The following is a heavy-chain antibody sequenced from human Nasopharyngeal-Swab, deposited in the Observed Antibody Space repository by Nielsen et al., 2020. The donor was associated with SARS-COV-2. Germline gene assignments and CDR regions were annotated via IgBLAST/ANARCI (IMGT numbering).Heavy chain of an antibody. Sequence: ASVKVSCKASGYSFTSYAMHWVRQAPGQRLEWMGWINAGNGNTKYSQKFQGRVTITRDTSASTAYVELSSLRSEDTAVYYCARSSSPAAFDIWGQGTMVTVS. J-gene: IGHJ3*02. CDR2: INAGNGNT. V-gene: IGHV1-3*01. CDR3: ARSSSPAAFDI. CDR1: GYSFTSYA.